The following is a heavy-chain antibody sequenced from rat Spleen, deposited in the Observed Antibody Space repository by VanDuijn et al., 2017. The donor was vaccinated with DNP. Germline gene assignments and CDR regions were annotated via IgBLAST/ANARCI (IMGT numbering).Heavy chain of an antibody. Sequence: QVQLQQSGAELAKPGSSVKISCKASGYTFTSYYISWIKQTTGQGLEFIGYINTGSGGTNYNEKFKDKATLTVDKSSSTAFMQLSSLTPDDSAVYYCARVPYSSYTPWTNWFAYWGQGTLVTVSS. CDR2: INTGSGGT. J-gene: IGHJ3*01. CDR1: GYTFTSYY. D-gene: IGHD1-2*01. V-gene: IGHV1-43*01. CDR3: ARVPYSSYTPWTNWFAY.